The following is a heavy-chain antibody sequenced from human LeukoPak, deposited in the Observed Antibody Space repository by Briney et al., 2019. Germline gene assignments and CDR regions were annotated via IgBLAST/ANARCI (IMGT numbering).Heavy chain of an antibody. CDR1: GGSFSGYY. CDR3: ARHPQYYDFWSGYHLPGYYFDY. CDR2: INHSGST. V-gene: IGHV4-34*01. D-gene: IGHD3-3*01. J-gene: IGHJ4*02. Sequence: PSETLSLTCAVYGGSFSGYYWSWIRQPPGKGLEWIGEINHSGSTNYNPSLKSRVTISVDTSKNQFSLKLSSVTAADTAVYYCARHPQYYDFWSGYHLPGYYFDYWGQGTLVTVSS.